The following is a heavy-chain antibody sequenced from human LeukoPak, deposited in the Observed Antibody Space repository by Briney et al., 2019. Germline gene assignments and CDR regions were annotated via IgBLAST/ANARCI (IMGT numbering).Heavy chain of an antibody. V-gene: IGHV4-4*07. CDR2: MFYSGNT. CDR1: GASITSYH. J-gene: IGHJ5*02. Sequence: SETLSLTCTVSGASITSYHWSWIRQPAGKGLEWIGRMFYSGNTDYNPSLKSRLTMSIDTSKNQFSLKLSSVTAAHTAVYFCARDQEHCSGTSCYPYWYDPWGQGTLVTVPS. CDR3: ARDQEHCSGTSCYPYWYDP. D-gene: IGHD2-2*01.